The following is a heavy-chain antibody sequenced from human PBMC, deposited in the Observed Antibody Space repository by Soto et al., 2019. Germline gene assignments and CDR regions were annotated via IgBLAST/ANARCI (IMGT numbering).Heavy chain of an antibody. CDR3: ATTGPY. J-gene: IGHJ4*02. CDR1: GFTFSSYG. V-gene: IGHV3-33*01. Sequence: QVQLVESGGGVVQPGRSLRLSCAASGFTFSSYGMHWVRQAPGKGLEVVAGIWFDGSNKFYADSVTGRFTISRDNSKNTVSLQMNSLRDEASAAYYCATTGPYWGQGTLVTVSS. CDR2: IWFDGSNK.